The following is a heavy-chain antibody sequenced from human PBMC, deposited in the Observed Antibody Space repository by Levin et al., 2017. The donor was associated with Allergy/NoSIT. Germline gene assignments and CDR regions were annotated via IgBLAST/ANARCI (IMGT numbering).Heavy chain of an antibody. CDR2: INDSGDTT. CDR3: AKVTRHHGVLTSGFDY. CDR1: GFTFSSYA. V-gene: IGHV3-23*01. Sequence: SCAASGFTFSSYAMSWVRQAPGKGLEWVSAINDSGDTTFYPDSVKGRFTISRDNSKNTLYLQMNSLRAEDTAVYYCAKVTRHHGVLTSGFDYWGQGTLVTVSS. D-gene: IGHD3-22*01. J-gene: IGHJ4*02.